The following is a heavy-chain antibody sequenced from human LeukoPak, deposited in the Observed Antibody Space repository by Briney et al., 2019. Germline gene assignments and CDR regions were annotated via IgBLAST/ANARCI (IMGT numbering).Heavy chain of an antibody. J-gene: IGHJ4*02. Sequence: ASVTVSCKASGYTFTSYGISWVRQAPGQGLEWMGWISAYNGNTNYAQKLQGRVTMTTDTSTSTAYMELRSLRSDDTAVYYCARAQPGYSGYDFVYWGQGTLVTVSS. V-gene: IGHV1-18*01. CDR2: ISAYNGNT. CDR1: GYTFTSYG. D-gene: IGHD5-12*01. CDR3: ARAQPGYSGYDFVY.